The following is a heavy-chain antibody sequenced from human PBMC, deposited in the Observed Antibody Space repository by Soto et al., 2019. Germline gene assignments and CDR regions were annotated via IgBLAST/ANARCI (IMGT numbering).Heavy chain of an antibody. CDR1: GGSIKSDYY. J-gene: IGHJ6*02. CDR2: KYYSGAT. Sequence: SETLSLTCTVSGGSIKSDYYWTWVRQPPGGGLEWMGYKYYSGATDSDPSLKRRVSFSVDMSKNQFSLNLTSVTVADTAVYYCARGRPNYFFYCLDVWGQGIPVTVSS. CDR3: ARGRPNYFFYCLDV. V-gene: IGHV4-30-4*01.